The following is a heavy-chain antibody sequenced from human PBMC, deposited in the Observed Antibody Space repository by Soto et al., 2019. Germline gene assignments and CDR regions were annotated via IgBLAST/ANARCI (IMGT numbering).Heavy chain of an antibody. D-gene: IGHD2-15*01. Sequence: QVQLVQSGAEVKKPGSSVQVSCKASGGTFSSYAISWVRQAPGQGLEWMGGIIPSFGTANYAQKFQGRVTITADKATSTAYMELSSLRSEDTAVYYCARLVVVAAYYYYGMDVWGQGTTVTVSS. CDR2: IIPSFGTA. CDR3: ARLVVVAAYYYYGMDV. J-gene: IGHJ6*02. CDR1: GGTFSSYA. V-gene: IGHV1-69*06.